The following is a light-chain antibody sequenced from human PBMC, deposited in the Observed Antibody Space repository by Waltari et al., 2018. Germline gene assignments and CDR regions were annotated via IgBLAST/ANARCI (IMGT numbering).Light chain of an antibody. CDR2: GAS. J-gene: IGKJ2*01. V-gene: IGKV3-15*01. Sequence: EIVMTQSPATLSVSPGERATLSCRASQSVSSNLAWYQQKPGQAPRLLIYGASTRATGIPARFGGSGSGTEFTLTISSLQSEDFAVYYCQHYNNLPYTFGQGTKLEIK. CDR3: QHYNNLPYT. CDR1: QSVSSN.